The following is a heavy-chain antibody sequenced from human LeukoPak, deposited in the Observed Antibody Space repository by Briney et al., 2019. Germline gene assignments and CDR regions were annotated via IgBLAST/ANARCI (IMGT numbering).Heavy chain of an antibody. Sequence: SETLSLTCTVSGGSISSYYWSWIRQPAGKGLEWIGRIYTSGSTNYNPSLKSRVTMSVDTSKNQFSLKLSSVTAADTAVYYCARGSYYYGSGRDYFDYWGQGTLVTVSS. D-gene: IGHD3-10*01. CDR1: GGSISSYY. CDR2: IYTSGST. V-gene: IGHV4-4*07. J-gene: IGHJ4*02. CDR3: ARGSYYYGSGRDYFDY.